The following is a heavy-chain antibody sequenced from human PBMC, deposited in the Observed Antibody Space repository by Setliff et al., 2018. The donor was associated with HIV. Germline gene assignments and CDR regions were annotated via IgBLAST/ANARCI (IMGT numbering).Heavy chain of an antibody. V-gene: IGHV4-61*10. J-gene: IGHJ5*02. Sequence: PSETLSLTCTVSGGSISSGNYYWSWVRQPAGKGLEWIGWIHYSGRTNFNPSLRSRATISFDTSKNQFSLNLTSVTAADTAVYYCARAPFRGGSFGWFDPWGQGTLVTVSS. CDR3: ARAPFRGGSFGWFDP. D-gene: IGHD2-15*01. CDR2: IHYSGRT. CDR1: GGSISSGNYY.